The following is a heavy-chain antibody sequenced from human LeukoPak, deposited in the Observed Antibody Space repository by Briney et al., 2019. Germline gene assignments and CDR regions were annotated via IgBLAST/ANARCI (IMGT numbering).Heavy chain of an antibody. V-gene: IGHV3-48*01. CDR1: GFTFNNYI. D-gene: IGHD2-2*01. CDR3: ARDSSRDLDY. Sequence: PRGSLRLSCAASGFTFNNYIMTWVRQAPGRGLEWVSYISSGSGTMYYADSVKGRFTISRDNAKKSLYLQMNSLRAEDTAVYYCARDSSRDLDYWGQGTLVIVSA. CDR2: ISSGSGTM. J-gene: IGHJ4*02.